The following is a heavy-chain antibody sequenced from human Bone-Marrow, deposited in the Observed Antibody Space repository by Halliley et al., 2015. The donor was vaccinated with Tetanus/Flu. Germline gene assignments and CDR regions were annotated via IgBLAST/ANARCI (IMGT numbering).Heavy chain of an antibody. J-gene: IGHJ4*02. V-gene: IGHV3-7*04. Sequence: LDWVANIDYDGSERNYVDSVRGRFTISRDNTQNSLFLQMNNLRGKDTAVYYCAREGAGLDFWGQGTLVTVSS. CDR3: AREGAGLDF. CDR2: IDYDGSER.